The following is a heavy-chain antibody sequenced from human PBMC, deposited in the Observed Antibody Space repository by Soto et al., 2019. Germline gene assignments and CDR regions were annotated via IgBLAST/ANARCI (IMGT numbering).Heavy chain of an antibody. CDR3: GRDFWGLSHFDY. J-gene: IGHJ4*02. Sequence: PGGSLRLSCAASGFTFDTYAMSWVRQAPGKGLEWVSGFSGSGGRTYYADSVKGRFTISRDNSKNTLHLQMNRLRTEDTAVYYCGRDFWGLSHFDYWGQGALVPVSS. D-gene: IGHD3-16*01. CDR2: FSGSGGRT. V-gene: IGHV3-23*01. CDR1: GFTFDTYA.